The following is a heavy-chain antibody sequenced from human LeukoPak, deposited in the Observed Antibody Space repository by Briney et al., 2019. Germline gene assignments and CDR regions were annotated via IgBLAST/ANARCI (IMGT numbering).Heavy chain of an antibody. CDR2: IYPGDSDT. V-gene: IGHV5-51*01. CDR3: ARRRGRYSGDAFDI. J-gene: IGHJ3*02. Sequence: GESLKISCKGFGYRFTSYWIGWVRQMPGKGLEWMGFIYPGDSDTRYSPSFQGQVTISADKSMSTAYLQWSSLEASDTAMYYCARRRGRYSGDAFDIWGQGTMVTVSS. CDR1: GYRFTSYW. D-gene: IGHD1-26*01.